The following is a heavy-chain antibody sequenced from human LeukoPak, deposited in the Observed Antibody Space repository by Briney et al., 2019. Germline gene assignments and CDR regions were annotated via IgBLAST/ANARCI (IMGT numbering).Heavy chain of an antibody. V-gene: IGHV3-7*03. CDR2: IKQDGSEK. CDR1: GFTFSSYW. CDR3: ARDGGGIAADFDY. Sequence: GGYLRLSCAASGFTFSSYWMSWVRQAPGKGLEWVANIKQDGSEKYYVDSVKGRFTISRDNAKNSLYLQMNSLRAEDTAVYYCARDGGGIAADFDYWGQGTLVTVSS. D-gene: IGHD6-13*01. J-gene: IGHJ4*02.